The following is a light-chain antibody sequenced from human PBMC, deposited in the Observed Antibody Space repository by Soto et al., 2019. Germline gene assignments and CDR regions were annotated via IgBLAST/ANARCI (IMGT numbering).Light chain of an antibody. J-gene: IGKJ4*01. CDR2: DAS. CDR3: QQRSIWLT. CDR1: QSISSY. Sequence: EIVLTQSPATLSLSPWERATLSCRASQSISSYLAWYQQKPGQAPRLLIYDASNRATGIPARFSGSGSGTDFTLTITSLEPEDFAVYYCQQRSIWLTFGGGTKVDIK. V-gene: IGKV3-11*01.